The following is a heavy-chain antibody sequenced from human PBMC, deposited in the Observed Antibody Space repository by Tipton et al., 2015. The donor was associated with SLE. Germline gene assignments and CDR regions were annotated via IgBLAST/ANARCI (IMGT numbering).Heavy chain of an antibody. J-gene: IGHJ3*02. V-gene: IGHV1-18*01. CDR2: ISAYNGNT. CDR3: ARDKGYCSGGSCYPDAFDI. CDR1: GGTFSSYA. Sequence: QSGPEVKKPGSSVKVSCKASGGTFSSYAISWVRQAPGQGLEWMGWISAYNGNTNYAQKLQGRVTMTTDTSTSTAYMELRSLRSDDTAVYYCARDKGYCSGGSCYPDAFDIWGQGTMVTVSS. D-gene: IGHD2-15*01.